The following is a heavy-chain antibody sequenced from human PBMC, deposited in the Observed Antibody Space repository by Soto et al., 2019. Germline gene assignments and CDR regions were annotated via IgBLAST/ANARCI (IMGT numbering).Heavy chain of an antibody. J-gene: IGHJ6*02. D-gene: IGHD3-22*01. CDR2: IDPSDSYT. CDR1: GYSFTSYW. V-gene: IGHV5-10-1*01. Sequence: GESLKISCKGSGYSFTSYWISWVRQMPGKGLEWMGRIDPSDSYTNYSPSSQGHVTISADKSISTAYLQWSSLKASDTAMYYCARYNYYDSSGYYASVYYYYYGMDVWGQGTTVTVSS. CDR3: ARYNYYDSSGYYASVYYYYYGMDV.